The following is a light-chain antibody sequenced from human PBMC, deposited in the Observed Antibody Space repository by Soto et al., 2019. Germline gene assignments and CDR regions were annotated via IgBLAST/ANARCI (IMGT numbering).Light chain of an antibody. CDR1: QSVSSY. J-gene: IGKJ2*01. CDR3: QQRSNWLYT. CDR2: VAS. V-gene: IGKV3-11*01. Sequence: EIVLTQSPATLSLSPGERATLSCRASQSVSSYLAWYQQKPGQAPRLLIYVASNRATGIPARFSGSGSGTDFTLTISSLEPEDFAVYYCQQRSNWLYTFGQGTKLEIK.